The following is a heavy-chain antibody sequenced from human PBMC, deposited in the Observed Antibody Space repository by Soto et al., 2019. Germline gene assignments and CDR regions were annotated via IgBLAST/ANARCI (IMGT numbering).Heavy chain of an antibody. D-gene: IGHD2-2*01. CDR2: ISSSSSYI. J-gene: IGHJ5*02. Sequence: PGGSLRLSCAASGFTFSSYSMNWVRQAPGKGLEWVSSISSSSSYIYYADSVKGRFTISRDNAKNSLYLQMNSLRSEDTAVYYCATLRTDRDIVVVPAANGGFDPWGQGTLVTVSS. CDR1: GFTFSSYS. V-gene: IGHV3-21*04. CDR3: ATLRTDRDIVVVPAANGGFDP.